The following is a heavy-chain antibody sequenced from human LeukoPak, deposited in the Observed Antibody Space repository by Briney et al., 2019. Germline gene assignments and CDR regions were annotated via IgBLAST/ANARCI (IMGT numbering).Heavy chain of an antibody. V-gene: IGHV3-21*01. J-gene: IGHJ3*02. CDR1: GFTFSSYS. Sequence: GGSLRLSCAASGFTFSSYSMNWVRQAPGKGLEWVSPISSSSSYIYYADSVKGRFTISRDNAKNSLYLQMNSLRAEDTAVYYCARQGSSGYYDAFDIWGQGTMVTVSS. D-gene: IGHD3-22*01. CDR3: ARQGSSGYYDAFDI. CDR2: ISSSSSYI.